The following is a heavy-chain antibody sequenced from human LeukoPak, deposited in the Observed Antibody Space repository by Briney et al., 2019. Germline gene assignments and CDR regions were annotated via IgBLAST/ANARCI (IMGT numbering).Heavy chain of an antibody. V-gene: IGHV3-48*01. Sequence: GGSLRLSCAASGFTLSTAWMNWVRQAPGKGLEWVSYISSSSSTIYYADSVKGRFTISRDNAKNSLYLQMNSLRAEDTAVYYCARATRSTPYSSSWPAGFDYWGQGTLVTVSS. J-gene: IGHJ4*02. CDR2: ISSSSSTI. D-gene: IGHD6-13*01. CDR3: ARATRSTPYSSSWPAGFDY. CDR1: GFTLSTAW.